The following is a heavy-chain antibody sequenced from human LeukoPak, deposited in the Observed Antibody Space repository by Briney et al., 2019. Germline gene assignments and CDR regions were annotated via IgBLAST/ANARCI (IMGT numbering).Heavy chain of an antibody. J-gene: IGHJ5*02. CDR2: IYYSGST. CDR3: ARRDGYNLYNWFDP. V-gene: IGHV4-39*01. D-gene: IGHD5-24*01. CDR1: GGSISSSSYY. Sequence: SETLPLTCTVSGGSISSSSYYWGWIRQPPGKGLEWIGSIYYSGSTYYNPSLKSRVTISVDTSKNQFSLKLSSVTAADTAVYYCARRDGYNLYNWFDPWGQGTLVTVSS.